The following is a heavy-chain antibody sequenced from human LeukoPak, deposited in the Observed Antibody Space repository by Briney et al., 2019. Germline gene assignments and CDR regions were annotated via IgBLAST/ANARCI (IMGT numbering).Heavy chain of an antibody. V-gene: IGHV1-69*05. J-gene: IGHJ4*02. D-gene: IGHD3-22*01. CDR2: IIPIFGTA. Sequence: SVKVSCKASGGTFSSYAISWVRQAPGQGLEWMGGIIPIFGTANYAQKFQGRDTITTDESTSTAYMELSSLRSEDTAVYYCARGSYYDSSGYYHNFHYWGQGTLVTVSS. CDR3: ARGSYYDSSGYYHNFHY. CDR1: GGTFSSYA.